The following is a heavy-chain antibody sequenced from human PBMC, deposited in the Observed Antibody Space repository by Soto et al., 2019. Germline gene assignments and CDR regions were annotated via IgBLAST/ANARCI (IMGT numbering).Heavy chain of an antibody. J-gene: IGHJ5*02. CDR3: ARDRGPSSGYYPYWFDP. CDR2: INPNSGGT. D-gene: IGHD3-22*01. V-gene: IGHV1-2*04. CDR1: GYTFTGYY. Sequence: ASVKVSCKASGYTFTGYYMHWVRQAPGQGLEWMGWINPNSGGTNYAQKFQGWVTMTRDTSISTAYMELSSLRSEDTALYYCARDRGPSSGYYPYWFDPWGQGTLVTVSS.